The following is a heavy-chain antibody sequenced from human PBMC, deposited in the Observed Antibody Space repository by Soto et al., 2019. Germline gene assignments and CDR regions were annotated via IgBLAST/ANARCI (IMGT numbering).Heavy chain of an antibody. CDR2: INPNSGGT. V-gene: IGHV1-2*02. Sequence: QVQLVQSGAEVKKPGASVKVSCKASGYTFTGYYMHWVRQAPGQGLEWMGWINPNSGGTNYAQKFQGRVTMTRDTYISTAYMELSRLSSDDTAVYYCAREGDILTGYYNVPFDYWGQGTLVTVSS. J-gene: IGHJ4*02. D-gene: IGHD3-9*01. CDR3: AREGDILTGYYNVPFDY. CDR1: GYTFTGYY.